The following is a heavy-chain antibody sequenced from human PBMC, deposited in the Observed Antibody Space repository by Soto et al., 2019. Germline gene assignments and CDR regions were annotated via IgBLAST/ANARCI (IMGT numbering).Heavy chain of an antibody. Sequence: QVQLVQSGAEVKKPGASVKVSCKASGYTFTRSGISWVRQAPGQGLEWMGWIGTYNGDTNYAQTFQGRVTMTTDTSTSTVYIELRSLSSDETAVYYCAREGVAPYYYYGMDVWGQGTPVTVSS. CDR3: AREGVAPYYYYGMDV. J-gene: IGHJ6*02. V-gene: IGHV1-18*01. CDR1: GYTFTRSG. CDR2: IGTYNGDT.